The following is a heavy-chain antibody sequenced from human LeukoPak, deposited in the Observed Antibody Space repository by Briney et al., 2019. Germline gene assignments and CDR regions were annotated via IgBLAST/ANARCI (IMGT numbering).Heavy chain of an antibody. Sequence: PGGSLRLSCAASGFIFSSYAMSLVRQAPGKGLEWVSAISGSGGSTYYADSVKGRFTISRDNSKNTLYLQMNSLRAEDTAVYYCAKNQYYYDSAADYWCQGTLVTVSS. D-gene: IGHD3-22*01. V-gene: IGHV3-23*01. J-gene: IGHJ4*02. CDR3: AKNQYYYDSAADY. CDR1: GFIFSSYA. CDR2: ISGSGGST.